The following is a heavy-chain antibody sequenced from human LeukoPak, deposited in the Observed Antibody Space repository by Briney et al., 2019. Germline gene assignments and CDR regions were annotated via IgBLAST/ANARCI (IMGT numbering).Heavy chain of an antibody. D-gene: IGHD6-13*01. J-gene: IGHJ4*02. CDR2: IYYSGST. Sequence: PSGTLSLTCTVSGGSISSSSYYWGWIRQPPGKGLEWIGSIYYSGSTYYNPSLKSRVTISVDTSKNQFSLKLSSVTAADTAVYYCARYDTARYSIMDYFDYWGQGTLVTVSS. V-gene: IGHV4-39*01. CDR3: ARYDTARYSIMDYFDY. CDR1: GGSISSSSYY.